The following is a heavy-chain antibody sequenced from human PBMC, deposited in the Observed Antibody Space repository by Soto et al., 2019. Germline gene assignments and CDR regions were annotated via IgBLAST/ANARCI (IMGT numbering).Heavy chain of an antibody. Sequence: EVQLVESGGGLLKPGGSLRLSCAASGFTSSNDGNNWLQLAPGTRLEWVSYISSSSSAKFYADSVKDRFTISRDNAKSSLYLQMNSLRAEYTAVYYCARGPFDCGDVCSSNYWGEGALVTVSS. CDR1: GFTSSNDG. CDR3: ARGPFDCGDVCSSNY. D-gene: IGHD2-21*02. CDR2: ISSSSSAK. V-gene: IGHV3-21*01. J-gene: IGHJ4*02.